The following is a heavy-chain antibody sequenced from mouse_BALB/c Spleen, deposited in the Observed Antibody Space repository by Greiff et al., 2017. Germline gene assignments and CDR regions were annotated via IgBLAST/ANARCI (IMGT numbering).Heavy chain of an antibody. D-gene: IGHD1-1*01. CDR1: GFAFSSYD. V-gene: IGHV5-12-1*01. CDR3: ARHYYGSGDWFAY. Sequence: EVKLQESGGGLVKPGGSLKLSCAASGFAFSSYDMSWVRQTPEKRLEWVAYISSGGGSTYYPDTVKGRFTISRDNAKNTLYLQMSSLKSEDTAMYYCARHYYGSGDWFAYWGQGTLVTVSA. J-gene: IGHJ3*01. CDR2: ISSGGGST.